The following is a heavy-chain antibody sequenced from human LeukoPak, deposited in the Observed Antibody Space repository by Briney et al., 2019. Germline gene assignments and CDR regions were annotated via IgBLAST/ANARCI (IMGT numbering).Heavy chain of an antibody. CDR1: GGSISSYY. CDR2: IYYSGSA. CDR3: AREDDSSGYYFDY. V-gene: IGHV4-59*13. J-gene: IGHJ4*02. D-gene: IGHD3-22*01. Sequence: SETLSLTCTVSGGSISSYYWSWIRQPPGKGLEWIGYIYYSGSANYNPPLKSRVTISVGTSKNQFSLKLSSVTAADTAVYYCAREDDSSGYYFDYWGQGTLVTVSS.